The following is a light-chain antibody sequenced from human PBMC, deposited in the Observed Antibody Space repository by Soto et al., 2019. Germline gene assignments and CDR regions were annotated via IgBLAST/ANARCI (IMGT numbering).Light chain of an antibody. CDR1: HSLLHSNGYNY. Sequence: DVVMTQAPLSLPVTLGQPASISCRTSHSLLHSNGYNYLDWYLQKPGQSPQLLIYLGSNRSYREPDCDSGRRSRPSFRPNIPIVEAGDVGALYIVLARQTAHAFGGGTKVDIK. CDR2: LGS. J-gene: IGKJ4*02. V-gene: IGKV2-28*01. CDR3: VLARQTAHA.